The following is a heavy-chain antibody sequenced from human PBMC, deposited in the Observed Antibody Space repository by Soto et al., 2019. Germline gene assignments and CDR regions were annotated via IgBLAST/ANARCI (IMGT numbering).Heavy chain of an antibody. CDR2: IYYSGST. D-gene: IGHD2-15*01. V-gene: IGHV4-4*02. CDR1: GGSISSSNW. J-gene: IGHJ6*02. Sequence: QVQLQESGPGLVKPSGTLSLTCAVSGGSISSSNWWSWVRQPPGKGLEWIGYIYYSGSTNYNPSLKSRVTISVDTSKNQFSLKLSSVTAADTAVYYCARENGRPYYYYGMDVWGQGTTVTVSS. CDR3: ARENGRPYYYYGMDV.